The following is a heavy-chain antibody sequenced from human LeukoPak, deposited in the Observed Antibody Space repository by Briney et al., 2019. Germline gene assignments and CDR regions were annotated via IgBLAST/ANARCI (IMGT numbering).Heavy chain of an antibody. CDR2: ISGSGGST. Sequence: KAGGSLRLSCAASGFTFSSYAMSWVRQAPGKGLEWVSAISGSGGSTYYADSVKGRFTISRDNSKNTLYLQMNSLRAEDTAVYYCAKDASYYYGSGTTFDYWGQGTLVTVSS. D-gene: IGHD3-10*01. J-gene: IGHJ4*02. V-gene: IGHV3-23*01. CDR1: GFTFSSYA. CDR3: AKDASYYYGSGTTFDY.